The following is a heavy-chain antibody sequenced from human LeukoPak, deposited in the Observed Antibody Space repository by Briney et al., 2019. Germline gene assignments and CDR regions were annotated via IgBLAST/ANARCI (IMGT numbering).Heavy chain of an antibody. D-gene: IGHD6-13*01. CDR2: IYREGST. J-gene: IGHJ4*02. Sequence: GGSLRLPCAVSGFTVSTKYMSWVRQAPGKGLEWVSVIYREGSTYYADSVKGRFTISRDNSKNTLYLQMNSLRAEDTAVYYCTTGHYSRTLGGQGTLVIVSS. CDR3: TTGHYSRTL. V-gene: IGHV3-66*01. CDR1: GFTVSTKY.